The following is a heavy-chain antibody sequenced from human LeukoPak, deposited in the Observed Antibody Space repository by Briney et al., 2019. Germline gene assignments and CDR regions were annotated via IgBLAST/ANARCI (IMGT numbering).Heavy chain of an antibody. J-gene: IGHJ4*02. D-gene: IGHD3-22*01. CDR1: SDSISSYY. Sequence: PSGTLSLTCTVPSDSISSYYWSWIRQPPGRGREGIGYIYDSGRTNYNPSLKSRVTISVDTSKKQFSLKLTSVTAADTAVYYCARGPTYYDSIGYPTYYFDYWGQGTLVTVSS. CDR3: ARGPTYYDSIGYPTYYFDY. V-gene: IGHV4-59*01. CDR2: IYDSGRT.